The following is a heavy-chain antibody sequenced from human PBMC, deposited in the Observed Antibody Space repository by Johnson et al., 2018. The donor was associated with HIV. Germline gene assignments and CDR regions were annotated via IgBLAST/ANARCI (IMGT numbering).Heavy chain of an antibody. CDR2: INWNGGST. Sequence: VQLVESGGGVVRPGGSLRLSCAASGFTFDDYGMSWVRQAPGKGLEWVSGINWNGGSTGYADSVKGRFTISRDNAKNSLYLQMNNLRPEDTAVYYCAKNNEENNWNARVYDAIDIWCQWTMVTFFS. J-gene: IGHJ3*02. CDR3: AKNNEENNWNARVYDAIDI. D-gene: IGHD1-20*01. V-gene: IGHV3-20*04. CDR1: GFTFDDYG.